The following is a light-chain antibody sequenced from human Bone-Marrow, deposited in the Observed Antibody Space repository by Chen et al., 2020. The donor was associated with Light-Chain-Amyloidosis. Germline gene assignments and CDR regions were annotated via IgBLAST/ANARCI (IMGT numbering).Light chain of an antibody. CDR2: AAS. J-gene: IGKJ1*01. V-gene: IGKV1-16*02. CDR1: QDISNY. Sequence: DIQMTQSPSSLSAAVGDRVTITCRASQDISNYLAWFQQKPGKAPKPLIYAASNLQSGVPANFSGSGSGTAFTLTIVSLQSEDFAVYYCQQYNNLPWTFGQGTNVEI. CDR3: QQYNNLPWT.